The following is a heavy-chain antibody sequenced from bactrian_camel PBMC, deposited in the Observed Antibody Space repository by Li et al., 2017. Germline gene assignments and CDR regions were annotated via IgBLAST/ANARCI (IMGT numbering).Heavy chain of an antibody. CDR3: AKPGGGTWFWEIHY. CDR2: INSGGSST. J-gene: IGHJ4*01. D-gene: IGHD1*01. Sequence: LVESGGGLVQPGGSLRLSCAASGFTFSSYYMSWVRQAPGKGLEWISAINSGGSSTYYTDSVKGRFTISRDNAKSTLYLQLNSLKTEDTAMYYCAKPGGGTWFWEIHYWGQGTQVTVS. CDR1: GFTFSSYY. V-gene: IGHV3S28*01.